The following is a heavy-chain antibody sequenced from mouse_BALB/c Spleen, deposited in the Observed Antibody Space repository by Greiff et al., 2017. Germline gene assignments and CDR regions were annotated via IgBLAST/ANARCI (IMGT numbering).Heavy chain of an antibody. J-gene: IGHJ4*01. CDR1: GFTFSSYA. CDR2: ISSGGST. CDR3: AREDTTGLYAMDY. Sequence: EVNVVESGGGLVKPGGSLKLSCAASGFTFSSYAMSWVRQTPEKRLEWVASISSGGSTYYPDSVKGRFTISRDNARNILYLQMSSLRSEDTAMYYCAREDTTGLYAMDYWGQGTSVTVSS. V-gene: IGHV5-6-5*01. D-gene: IGHD1-1*01.